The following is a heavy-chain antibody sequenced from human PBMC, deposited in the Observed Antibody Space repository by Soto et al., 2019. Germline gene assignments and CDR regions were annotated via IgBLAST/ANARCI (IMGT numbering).Heavy chain of an antibody. CDR3: ARDTAMALPDA. J-gene: IGHJ4*02. CDR2: ISAYNGNT. V-gene: IGHV1-18*01. CDR1: GYTFTSYA. D-gene: IGHD5-18*01. Sequence: QVQLVQSGAEVKKPGASVKVSCKASGYTFTSYAISWVRQAPGQGLEWMGWISAYNGNTKYAQKLQGRVTLTTDTSTSTAYMELRSLRSDDADVYYCARDTAMALPDAWGQGTLVTVSS.